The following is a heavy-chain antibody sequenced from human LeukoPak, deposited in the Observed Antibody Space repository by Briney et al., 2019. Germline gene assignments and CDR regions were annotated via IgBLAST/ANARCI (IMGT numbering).Heavy chain of an antibody. CDR1: GFTFSSYA. D-gene: IGHD3-22*01. CDR3: ARGGSSGYYNHFDY. CDR2: ISGSGGST. V-gene: IGHV3-23*01. J-gene: IGHJ4*02. Sequence: PGGSLRLSCAASGFTFSSYAMSWVRQAPGKGLEWVSTISGSGGSTYYADSVKGRFTISRDNSKNTLYLQMNSLGAEGTAVYYCARGGSSGYYNHFDYWGQGTLVTVSS.